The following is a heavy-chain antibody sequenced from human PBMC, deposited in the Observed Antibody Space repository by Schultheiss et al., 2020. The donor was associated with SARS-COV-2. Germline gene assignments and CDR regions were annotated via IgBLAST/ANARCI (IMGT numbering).Heavy chain of an antibody. Sequence: SETLSLTCAVYGGSFSGYYWSWIRQPPGKGLEWIGEIYHSGSTNYNPSLKSRVTISVDKSKNQFSLKLSSVTAADTAVYYCATTDGGRWLQLTVDYWGQGTLVTVSS. CDR1: GGSFSGYY. D-gene: IGHD5-24*01. CDR3: ATTDGGRWLQLTVDY. V-gene: IGHV4-34*01. J-gene: IGHJ4*02. CDR2: IYHSGST.